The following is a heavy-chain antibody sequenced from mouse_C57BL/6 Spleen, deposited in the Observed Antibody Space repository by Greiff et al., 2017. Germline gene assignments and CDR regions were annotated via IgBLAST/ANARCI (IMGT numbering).Heavy chain of an antibody. CDR2: IAPSDSET. D-gene: IGHD4-1*01. V-gene: IGHV1-52*01. CDR3: AREGLTGFFDY. J-gene: IGHJ2*01. CDR1: GYTFTSYW. Sequence: VQLQQPGAELVRPGSSVKLSCKATGYTFTSYWMPWVKQRPINGLEWIGNIAPSDSETHSNQKFKDKATLTVDKSASTAYMQLSSLTSEDSAVYYCAREGLTGFFDYWGQGTTLTVSS.